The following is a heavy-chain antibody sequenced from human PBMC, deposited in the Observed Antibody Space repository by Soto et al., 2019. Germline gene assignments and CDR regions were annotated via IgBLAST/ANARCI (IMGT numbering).Heavy chain of an antibody. D-gene: IGHD4-17*01. V-gene: IGHV4-61*01. CDR3: ARTVTTTRLFDY. CDR1: GGSVSNGSYY. CDR2: IYYSGST. Sequence: SETLSLTCTVSGGSVSNGSYYWSWIRQPPGKGLEWIGYIYYSGSTNYNPSLKSRVTISVDTSKNQFSLKLSSVTAADTAVYYCARTVTTTRLFDYWGQGTLVTVSS. J-gene: IGHJ4*02.